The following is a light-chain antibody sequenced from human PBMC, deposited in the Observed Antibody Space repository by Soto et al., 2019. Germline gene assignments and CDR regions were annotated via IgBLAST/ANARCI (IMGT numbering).Light chain of an antibody. CDR1: SSDAGTYNL. J-gene: IGLJ1*01. CDR2: EGS. V-gene: IGLV2-23*01. Sequence: QSVLTQPASVSGSPGQSITISCTGTSSDAGTYNLVSWYQHHPGKAPKLMIYEGSKRPSGVSNRFSGSKSGNTASLTISGLQAEDEADYYCCSYAGSSTYVFGTGTKLTVL. CDR3: CSYAGSSTYV.